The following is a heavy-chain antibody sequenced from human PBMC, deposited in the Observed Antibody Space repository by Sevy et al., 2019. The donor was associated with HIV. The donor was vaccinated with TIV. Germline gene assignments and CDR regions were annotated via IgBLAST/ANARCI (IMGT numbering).Heavy chain of an antibody. CDR3: ARDHSSSWYDYGMDV. D-gene: IGHD6-13*01. Sequence: SETLSLTCTVSGGSISSYYWSWIRQPPGKGLEWIGYIYYSGGTNYNPSLKSRVTISVDTSKNQFSLKLSSVTAADTAVYYCARDHSSSWYDYGMDVWGQGTTVTVSS. CDR1: GGSISSYY. J-gene: IGHJ6*02. V-gene: IGHV4-59*01. CDR2: IYYSGGT.